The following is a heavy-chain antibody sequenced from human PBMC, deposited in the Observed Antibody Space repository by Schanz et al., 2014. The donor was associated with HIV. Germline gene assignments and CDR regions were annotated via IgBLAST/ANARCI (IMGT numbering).Heavy chain of an antibody. V-gene: IGHV3-9*01. CDR1: GFTFNSYG. Sequence: VQLAESGGGLVKPGGSLRLSCAASGFTFNSYGMHWVRQAPGKGLEWVSTISWNSGSIAYVDSVKGRFTISRDNAKNSLYLNMYSLRAEDTAVYFCAKSNGGDTAVVQYYFDYWGQGTLVSVSS. CDR3: AKSNGGDTAVVQYYFDY. D-gene: IGHD5-18*01. J-gene: IGHJ4*02. CDR2: ISWNSGSI.